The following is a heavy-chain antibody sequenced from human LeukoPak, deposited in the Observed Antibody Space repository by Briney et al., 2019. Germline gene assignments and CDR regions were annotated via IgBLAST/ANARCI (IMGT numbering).Heavy chain of an antibody. Sequence: PSETLSLTCPVSGGSISSSSSYWGWTRQPPGTELEWTARIYYSQTTYYNPSLKSRFTISVDTSQNQFSLKLCSVTAADTAAYYCARRAYSSLDFSFDPWGQGTLVTVSS. CDR2: IYYSQTT. D-gene: IGHD6-13*01. V-gene: IGHV4-39*01. J-gene: IGHJ5*02. CDR1: GGSISSSSSY. CDR3: ARRAYSSLDFSFDP.